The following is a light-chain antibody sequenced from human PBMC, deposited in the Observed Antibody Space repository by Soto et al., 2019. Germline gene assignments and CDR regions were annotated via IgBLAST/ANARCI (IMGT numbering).Light chain of an antibody. CDR1: SSDVGGYNY. CDR2: EVS. V-gene: IGLV2-14*01. CDR3: SSYTSSSTLYV. Sequence: QSVLTQPASVSGSPGQSITISCTGTSSDVGGYNYVSWYQQHPGKAPKPMNYEVSNRPSGVSNRFSGSKSGNTVSLTISGLQAEDEADYYCSSYTSSSTLYVFGTGTKLTVL. J-gene: IGLJ1*01.